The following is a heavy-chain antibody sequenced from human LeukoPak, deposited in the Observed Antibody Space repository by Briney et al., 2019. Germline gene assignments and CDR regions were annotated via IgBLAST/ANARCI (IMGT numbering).Heavy chain of an antibody. Sequence: GGSLRLSCAASGFTFSSYWMHWVRQAPGKGLVWVSRINSDGSSTSYADSVKGRFTSSRDNAKNTLYLQMNSLRAEDTAVYYCAKDSSTWYRAFDSWGQGTLVTVSS. CDR1: GFTFSSYW. J-gene: IGHJ4*02. CDR3: AKDSSTWYRAFDS. CDR2: INSDGSST. D-gene: IGHD6-13*01. V-gene: IGHV3-74*01.